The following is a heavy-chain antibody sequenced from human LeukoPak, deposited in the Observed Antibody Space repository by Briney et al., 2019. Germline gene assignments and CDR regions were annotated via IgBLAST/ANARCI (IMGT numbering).Heavy chain of an antibody. J-gene: IGHJ4*02. CDR2: VFHSGRT. CDR1: GGSISSYY. V-gene: IGHV4-59*08. Sequence: SETLSLTCTVSGGSISSYYWSWIRQPPGKGLEWIGYVFHSGRTNYNPSLKSRVTISVDTSKNQFSLKLTSVTAADTAVYYCARDSSGYYRIDYWGQGTLVTVSS. CDR3: ARDSSGYYRIDY. D-gene: IGHD3-22*01.